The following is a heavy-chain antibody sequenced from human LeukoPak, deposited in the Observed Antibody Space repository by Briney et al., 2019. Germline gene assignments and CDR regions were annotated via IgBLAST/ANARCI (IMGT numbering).Heavy chain of an antibody. CDR2: TYYRSTWYN. D-gene: IGHD2-2*01. Sequence: SQSLSLTCAISGDSFSSNSVTWNWIRQSPSRGLEWLGRTYYRSTWYNDYAVSVRGRITVNPDTSKNQFSLHLNSVTPEDTAVYYCARRLTQYDCFDPWGQGILVTVSS. J-gene: IGHJ5*02. CDR1: GDSFSSNSVT. V-gene: IGHV6-1*01. CDR3: ARRLTQYDCFDP.